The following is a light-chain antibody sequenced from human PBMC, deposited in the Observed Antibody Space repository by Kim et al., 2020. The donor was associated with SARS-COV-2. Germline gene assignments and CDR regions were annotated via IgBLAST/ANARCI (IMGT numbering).Light chain of an antibody. V-gene: IGKV1-5*01. CDR3: QQYGAYYYS. CDR1: QNVSSR. J-gene: IGKJ2*03. CDR2: DAS. Sequence: DVQMTQSPSTLSVSVGDRVTITCRASQNVSSRLAWYQQKPGQAPNVLIYDASALKSGVPSRFSASGSGTDFTLTISSLQPDDFATHFCQQYGAYYYSFGQGTKLEI.